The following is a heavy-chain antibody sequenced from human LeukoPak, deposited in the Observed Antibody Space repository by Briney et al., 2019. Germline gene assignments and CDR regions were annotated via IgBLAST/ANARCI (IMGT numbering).Heavy chain of an antibody. Sequence: GAPVKVSCKASGYTFTNYEINWVRQATGQGLEWMGWMNPKSGNTAYAQKFQGRVSMTWDTSIGTAYLELSSLTSDDTAVYYCAKAAIMAPMNADWFDPWGQGTLVTVSS. CDR3: AKAAIMAPMNADWFDP. CDR1: GYTFTNYE. J-gene: IGHJ5*02. V-gene: IGHV1-8*01. D-gene: IGHD5-12*01. CDR2: MNPKSGNT.